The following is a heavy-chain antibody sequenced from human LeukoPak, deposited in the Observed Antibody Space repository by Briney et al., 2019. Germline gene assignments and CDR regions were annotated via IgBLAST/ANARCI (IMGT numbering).Heavy chain of an antibody. Sequence: VASVKVSCKASGYTFTGYYMHWVRQAPGQGLEWMGWINPNSGGTNYAQKFQGRVTMTRDTSISTAYMELSRLRSDDTAVYYCARGYCSGGSCYTPALFDYWGQGTLVAVSS. CDR3: ARGYCSGGSCYTPALFDY. CDR1: GYTFTGYY. V-gene: IGHV1-2*02. J-gene: IGHJ4*02. CDR2: INPNSGGT. D-gene: IGHD2-15*01.